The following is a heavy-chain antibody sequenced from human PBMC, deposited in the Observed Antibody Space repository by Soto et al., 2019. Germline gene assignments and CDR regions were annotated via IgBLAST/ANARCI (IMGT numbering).Heavy chain of an antibody. V-gene: IGHV3-7*03. J-gene: IGHJ6*02. D-gene: IGHD6-19*01. CDR1: GFTFSSYW. CDR2: IKQDGSEK. Sequence: EVQLVESGGGLVQPGGSLRLSCAASGFTFSSYWMSWVRQAPGKGLEWVANIKQDGSEKYYVDSVKGRFTISRDNAKNSLYLQMNSLRAEDTAVYYCARSVAGGGYYHGMDVWGQGTTVTVSS. CDR3: ARSVAGGGYYHGMDV.